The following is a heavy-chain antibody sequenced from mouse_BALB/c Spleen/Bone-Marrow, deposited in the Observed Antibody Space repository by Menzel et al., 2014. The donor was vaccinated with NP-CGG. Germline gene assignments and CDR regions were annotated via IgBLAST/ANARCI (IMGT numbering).Heavy chain of an antibody. CDR1: GFNIKDTH. J-gene: IGHJ3*01. V-gene: IGHV14-3*02. D-gene: IGHD1-1*01. CDR3: ASYYYGSSRFAY. Sequence: VQLKQSGAELVKPGASVKLSCTASGFNIKDTHMHWVKQRPEQGLEWIGRIDPANGNTKYDPKFQGKATITADTSSNTAYLQLSSLTSEDTAVYYCASYYYGSSRFAYWGQGTLVTVSA. CDR2: IDPANGNT.